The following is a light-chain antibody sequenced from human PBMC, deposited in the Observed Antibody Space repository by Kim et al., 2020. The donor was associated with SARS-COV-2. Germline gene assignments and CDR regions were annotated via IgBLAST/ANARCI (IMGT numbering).Light chain of an antibody. CDR2: EVS. CDR1: QSLAYGDVNTY. J-gene: IGKJ3*01. Sequence: PAVRACMSSQSLAYGDVNTYLNWFHQRPGKAPRRLIYEVSSRETGVPYRFSGSGSGTDFTLQISRLEAEDVGVYYCMQGTHWPFTFGPGTKVDIK. CDR3: MQGTHWPFT. V-gene: IGKV2-30*01.